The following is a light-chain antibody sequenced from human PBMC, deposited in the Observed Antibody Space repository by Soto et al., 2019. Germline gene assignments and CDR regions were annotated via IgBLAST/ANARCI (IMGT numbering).Light chain of an antibody. J-gene: IGKJ1*01. V-gene: IGKV3-15*01. CDR1: HSVSSY. CDR3: QQYNNWPPVWT. CDR2: GAS. Sequence: EIVLTQSPATLSFSPGERATLSCRASHSVSSYLAWYQQKPGQAPRLLIYGASTRATGIPARFSGSGSGTEFTLTISSLQSEDFAVYYCQQYNNWPPVWTFGQGTKVDI.